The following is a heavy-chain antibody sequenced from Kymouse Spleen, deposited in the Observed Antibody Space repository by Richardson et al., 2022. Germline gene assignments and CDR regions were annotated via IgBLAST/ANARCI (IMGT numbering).Heavy chain of an antibody. V-gene: IGHV3-13*01. Sequence: EVQLVESGGGLVQPGGSLRLSCAASGFTFSSYDMHWVRQATGKGLEWVSAIGTAGDTYYPGSVKGRFTISRENAKNSLYLQMNSLRAGDTAVYYCARVGFGELYGMDVWGQGTTVTVSS. D-gene: IGHD3-10*01. CDR1: GFTFSSYD. CDR2: IGTAGDT. J-gene: IGHJ6*02. CDR3: ARVGFGELYGMDV.